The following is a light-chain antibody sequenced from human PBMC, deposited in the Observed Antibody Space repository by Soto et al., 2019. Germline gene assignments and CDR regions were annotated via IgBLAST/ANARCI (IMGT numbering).Light chain of an antibody. CDR3: MQAQQTPRT. J-gene: IGKJ4*02. V-gene: IGKV2-28*01. CDR2: FSS. Sequence: EIVMTQSPLSLPATPGEPASISCRASQSLRHSYACNLLEWYLQKPGQSPKLLIYFSSNRATGVPDRFSGSGSGTEFTLNISRVQADDFGLYYCMQAQQTPRTFGGGTEVEIK. CDR1: QSLRHSYACNL.